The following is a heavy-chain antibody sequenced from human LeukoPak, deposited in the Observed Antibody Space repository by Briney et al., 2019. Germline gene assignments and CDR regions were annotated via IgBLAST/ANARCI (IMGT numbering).Heavy chain of an antibody. CDR1: GYTFTSYD. Sequence: ASVKVSCKASGYTFTSYDINWVRQATGQGLEWMGWMNPNSGNTGYAQKFQGRVTMTRNTSISTAYMELSSLRSEDTAVYYCARRVVVAATRYNWFDPWGQGTLVTVSS. CDR3: ARRVVVAATRYNWFDP. J-gene: IGHJ5*02. V-gene: IGHV1-8*01. CDR2: MNPNSGNT. D-gene: IGHD2-15*01.